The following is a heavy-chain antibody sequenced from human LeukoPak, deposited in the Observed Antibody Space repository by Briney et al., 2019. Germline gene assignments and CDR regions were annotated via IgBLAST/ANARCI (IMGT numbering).Heavy chain of an antibody. CDR3: ARVGGGADYGDYSDAFDI. D-gene: IGHD4-17*01. Sequence: AGGSLRLSCTASGFTFSNFWMGWVRQAPGKGLEWVANIKQDGSEKYYVDSVKGRFTISRDNAKNSLHLQMNSLRAEDTAVYYCARVGGGADYGDYSDAFDIWGQGTMVTVSS. V-gene: IGHV3-7*01. CDR2: IKQDGSEK. CDR1: GFTFSNFW. J-gene: IGHJ3*02.